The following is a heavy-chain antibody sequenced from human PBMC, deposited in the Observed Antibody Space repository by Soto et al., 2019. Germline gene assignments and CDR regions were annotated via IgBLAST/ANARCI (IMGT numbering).Heavy chain of an antibody. D-gene: IGHD2-8*01. CDR3: AKTRGAMIYAISVYGMDV. Sequence: EVQLLESGGGFIHPGGSLRLSCAASGFSFSSFAMNWGRQAPGKGLEWVSIISGSADSTFYADYVKGGFTISRDNSKSKLYLQINSLRAEDTAVYYCAKTRGAMIYAISVYGMDVWGQGTTVTVSS. CDR1: GFSFSSFA. V-gene: IGHV3-23*01. J-gene: IGHJ6*02. CDR2: ISGSADST.